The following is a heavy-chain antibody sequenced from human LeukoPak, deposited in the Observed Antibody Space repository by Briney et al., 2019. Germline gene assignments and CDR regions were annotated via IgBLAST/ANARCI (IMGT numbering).Heavy chain of an antibody. V-gene: IGHV3-23*01. CDR1: GFTFSSYA. J-gene: IGHJ4*02. CDR3: AKHPACSGGSCDGGYFDY. Sequence: GGSLRLSCAASGFTFSSYAMSWVRQAPGKGLERVSTFSHNGVSTYYADSVKGRFTLSRDNSKNTLYLQMSSLRAEDTAVYYCAKHPACSGGSCDGGYFDYWGQGTLVTVSS. CDR2: FSHNGVST. D-gene: IGHD2-15*01.